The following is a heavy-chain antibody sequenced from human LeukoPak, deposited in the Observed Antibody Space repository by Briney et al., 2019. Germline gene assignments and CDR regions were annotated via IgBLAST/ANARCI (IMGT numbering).Heavy chain of an antibody. D-gene: IGHD3-9*01. Sequence: SVKVSCKASGYTFTSYDINWVRQATGQGLEWMGGIIPIFGTANYAQKFQGRVTITADKSTSTAYMELSSLRSEDTAVYYCARQYIGILTGYHRGELYWYFDLWGRGTLVTVSS. V-gene: IGHV1-69*06. CDR3: ARQYIGILTGYHRGELYWYFDL. CDR1: GYTFTSYD. CDR2: IIPIFGTA. J-gene: IGHJ2*01.